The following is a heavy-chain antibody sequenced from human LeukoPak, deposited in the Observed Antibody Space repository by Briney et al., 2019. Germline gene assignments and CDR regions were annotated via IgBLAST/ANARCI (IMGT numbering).Heavy chain of an antibody. D-gene: IGHD6-13*01. CDR3: ARDRAAAGRGRGGDFDY. Sequence: SETLSLTCTVSVASIISHFWTWIRQPAGKGLEWMGRIYNSGTTNHNPSLKSRVTISVDTSRNQFSLSLTSVTAANTAVNYCARDRAAAGRGRGGDFDYWGQGTLVTASS. CDR2: IYNSGTT. V-gene: IGHV4-4*07. CDR1: VASIISHF. J-gene: IGHJ4*02.